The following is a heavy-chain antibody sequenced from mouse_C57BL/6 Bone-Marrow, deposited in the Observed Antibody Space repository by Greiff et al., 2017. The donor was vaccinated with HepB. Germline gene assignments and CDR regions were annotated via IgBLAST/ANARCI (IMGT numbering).Heavy chain of an antibody. J-gene: IGHJ2*01. V-gene: IGHV5-4*01. CDR3: ARDLGDGYFDY. CDR1: GFTFSSYA. Sequence: EVKLVESGGGLVKPGGSLKLSCAASGFTFSSYAMSWVRQTPERSLEWVATISDGGSYTYYPDNVKGRVTIPRDNAKNNLYLQMSHLKSEDTAMYYCARDLGDGYFDYWGQGTTLTVSS. D-gene: IGHD2-3*01. CDR2: ISDGGSYT.